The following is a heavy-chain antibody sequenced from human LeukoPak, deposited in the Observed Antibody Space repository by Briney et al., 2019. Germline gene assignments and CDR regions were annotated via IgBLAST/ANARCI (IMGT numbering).Heavy chain of an antibody. CDR1: GGSISSYY. D-gene: IGHD6-19*01. V-gene: IGHV4-59*01. CDR2: IYYSGST. Sequence: SETLSLTCTVSGGSISSYYWSWIRQPPGRGLEWIGYIYYSGSTNYNPSLKSRVTISVDTSKNQFSLKLSSVTAADTAVYYCARLSASIAVAGEAFDIWGQGTMVTVSS. J-gene: IGHJ3*02. CDR3: ARLSASIAVAGEAFDI.